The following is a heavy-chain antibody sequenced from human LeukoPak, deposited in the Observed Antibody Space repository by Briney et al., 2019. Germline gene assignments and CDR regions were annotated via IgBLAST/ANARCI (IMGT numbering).Heavy chain of an antibody. V-gene: IGHV3-7*01. Sequence: GGSLRLSCTASGFTFGDYAMSWFRQAPGKGLEWVANIKQDGSEKYYVDSVKGRFTISRDNAKNSLYLQMNSLRAEDTAVYYCARDSRRAFDIWGQGTMVTVSS. CDR3: ARDSRRAFDI. CDR2: IKQDGSEK. J-gene: IGHJ3*02. CDR1: GFTFGDYA.